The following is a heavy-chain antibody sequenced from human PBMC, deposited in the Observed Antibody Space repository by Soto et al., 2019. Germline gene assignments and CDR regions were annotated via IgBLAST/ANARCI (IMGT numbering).Heavy chain of an antibody. J-gene: IGHJ6*03. CDR1: GFTFINAW. CDR2: IKSKTDGGTT. D-gene: IGHD2-2*01. V-gene: IGHV3-15*01. CDR3: TTGLCVVVPAAIHYYMDV. Sequence: GGSLRLSCAASGFTFINAWMSWVLQAPWKGLEWVGRIKSKTDGGTTDYAAPVKGRFTISRDDSKNTLYLQMNSLKTEDAAVYYCTTGLCVVVPAAIHYYMDVWGKGTTVTVS.